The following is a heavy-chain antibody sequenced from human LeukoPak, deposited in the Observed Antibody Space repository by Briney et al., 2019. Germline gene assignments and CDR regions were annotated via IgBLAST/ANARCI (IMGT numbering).Heavy chain of an antibody. D-gene: IGHD3-3*01. CDR1: GGSISSGGYY. J-gene: IGHJ4*02. CDR3: ARVGRFLEWSFDY. Sequence: SETLSRTCTVSGGSISSGGYYWSWIRQPPGKGLEWIGYIYHSGSTYYNPSLKSRVTISVDRSKNQFSLKLSSVTAADTAVYYCARVGRFLEWSFDYWGQGTLVTVSS. V-gene: IGHV4-30-2*01. CDR2: IYHSGST.